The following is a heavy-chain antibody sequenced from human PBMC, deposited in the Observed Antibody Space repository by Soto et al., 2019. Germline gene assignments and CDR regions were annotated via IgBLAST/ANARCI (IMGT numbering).Heavy chain of an antibody. CDR3: AKDIMVRGVINVY. Sequence: GGSLRLSCAASGFTFDDYAMHWVRQAPGKGLEWVSGISWNSGSIGYADSVKGRFTISRDNAKNSLYLQMNSLRAEDTALYYCAKDIMVRGVINVYWGQGTLVTVSS. CDR1: GFTFDDYA. J-gene: IGHJ4*02. CDR2: ISWNSGSI. D-gene: IGHD3-10*01. V-gene: IGHV3-9*01.